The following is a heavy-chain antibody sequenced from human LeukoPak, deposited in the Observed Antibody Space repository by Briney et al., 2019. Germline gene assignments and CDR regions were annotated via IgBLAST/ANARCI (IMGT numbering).Heavy chain of an antibody. Sequence: GGSLRLSCAASGFSFGGYTMHWVRQAPGKGLEWVSLISWNGYSTSYGDSVKGRFTISRDNNKNSLYLQMNSLRTEDTALYYCARDSSGSLDYWGQGTLVTVSS. CDR2: ISWNGYST. J-gene: IGHJ4*02. CDR1: GFSFGGYT. CDR3: ARDSSGSLDY. D-gene: IGHD1-26*01. V-gene: IGHV3-43*01.